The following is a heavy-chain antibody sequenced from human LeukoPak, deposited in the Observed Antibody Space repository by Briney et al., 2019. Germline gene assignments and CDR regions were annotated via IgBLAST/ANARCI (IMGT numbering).Heavy chain of an antibody. V-gene: IGHV2-70*13. J-gene: IGHJ4*02. CDR2: IDWDDDK. Sequence: SGPALVKPTQTLTLTCAFSGFSLSTSGMCVSWIRKPPGKALEWLALIDWDDDKCYSTSLKTRLTISKDTSKNQVVLTMTDMDPVDTATYYCARGWQRPTTYFEYWGQGTLVTVSS. D-gene: IGHD6-25*01. CDR3: ARGWQRPTTYFEY. CDR1: GFSLSTSGMC.